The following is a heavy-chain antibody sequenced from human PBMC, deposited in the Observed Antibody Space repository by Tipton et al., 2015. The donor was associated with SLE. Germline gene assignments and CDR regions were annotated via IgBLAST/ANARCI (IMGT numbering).Heavy chain of an antibody. J-gene: IGHJ3*02. CDR1: GFTFGDYA. V-gene: IGHV4-34*01. CDR2: INHSGST. D-gene: IGHD3-22*01. CDR3: ARLNYYDSSGYTGSAFDI. Sequence: LRLSCTASGFTFGDYAMSWVRQAPGKGLEWIGEINHSGSTNYNPSLKSRVTISVDTSKNQFSLKLSSVTAADTAVYYCARLNYYDSSGYTGSAFDIWGQGTMVTVSS.